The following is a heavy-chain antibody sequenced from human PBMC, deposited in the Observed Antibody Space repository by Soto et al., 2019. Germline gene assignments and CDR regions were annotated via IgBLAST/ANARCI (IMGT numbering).Heavy chain of an antibody. J-gene: IGHJ4*02. CDR1: GFTFSSYS. CDR2: ISSSSSTI. CDR3: ARDSGYSYGPLDY. D-gene: IGHD5-18*01. Sequence: GSLRLSCAASGFTFSSYSMNWVRQAPGKGLEWVSYISSSSSTIYYADSVKGRFTISRDNAKNSLYLQMNSLRAEDTAVYYCARDSGYSYGPLDYWGQGTLVTVPQ. V-gene: IGHV3-48*01.